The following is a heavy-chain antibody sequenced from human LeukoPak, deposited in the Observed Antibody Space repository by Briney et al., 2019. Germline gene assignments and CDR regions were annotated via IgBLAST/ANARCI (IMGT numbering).Heavy chain of an antibody. Sequence: GESMKISCKCSDYSFTSYWIGWVRQMPGKGLEWMGIIYPGDSDTRYSPSFQGQVTISADKSISTAYLQWGSLKASDTAMYYCARQGLYCSSTSCHDDFDIWGQGTMVTVSS. J-gene: IGHJ3*02. CDR1: DYSFTSYW. V-gene: IGHV5-51*01. D-gene: IGHD2-2*01. CDR3: ARQGLYCSSTSCHDDFDI. CDR2: IYPGDSDT.